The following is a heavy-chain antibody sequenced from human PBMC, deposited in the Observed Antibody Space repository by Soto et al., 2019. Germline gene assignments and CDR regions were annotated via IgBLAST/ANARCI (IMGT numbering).Heavy chain of an antibody. Sequence: SETLSLTCTVSGGSISSGGYYWSWIRQHPGKGLEWIGYIYYSGSTYYNPSLKSRVTISVDTSKNQFSLKLSSVTAADTAVYYCARGVGYCSGGSCYISENYFDYWGQGTLVTVSS. CDR3: ARGVGYCSGGSCYISENYFDY. CDR1: GGSISSGGYY. CDR2: IYYSGST. D-gene: IGHD2-15*01. V-gene: IGHV4-31*03. J-gene: IGHJ4*02.